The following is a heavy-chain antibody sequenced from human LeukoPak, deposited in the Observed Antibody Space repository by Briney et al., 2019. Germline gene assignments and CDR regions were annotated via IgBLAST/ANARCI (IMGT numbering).Heavy chain of an antibody. D-gene: IGHD3-22*01. J-gene: IGHJ4*02. CDR3: AKDHRAVLYYYDSSGQQIDY. V-gene: IGHV3-7*01. CDR2: INQDGSGE. Sequence: QSGGSLRLSCAGSGFTFSGSWMSWVRQAPGKGLEWVANINQDGSGEYYVDSVKGRFTISRDNAKNSLYLQMNSLRAEDTAVYYCAKDHRAVLYYYDSSGQQIDYWGQGTLVTVSS. CDR1: GFTFSGSW.